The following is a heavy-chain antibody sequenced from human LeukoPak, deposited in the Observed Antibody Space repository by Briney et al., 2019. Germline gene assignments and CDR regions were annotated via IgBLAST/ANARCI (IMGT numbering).Heavy chain of an antibody. CDR1: GFTFSNHG. D-gene: IGHD3-10*01. J-gene: IGHJ4*02. CDR2: IWSDGGNR. Sequence: WGSLGLSCAVSGFTFSNHGIHWVREAPGKGLEWVAVIWSDGGNRYYSDSVKGRLTISRDNSKNAVYLQMNSLRAEDTAVYYCARDFGAGDTFFDSWGQGVLVTVSS. CDR3: ARDFGAGDTFFDS. V-gene: IGHV3-33*01.